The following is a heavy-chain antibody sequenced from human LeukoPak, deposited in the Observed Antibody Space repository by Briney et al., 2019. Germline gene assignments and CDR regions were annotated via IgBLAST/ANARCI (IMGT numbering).Heavy chain of an antibody. J-gene: IGHJ5*02. CDR3: AKGYCASFTYYSRFDP. CDR2: ISGSGGTT. D-gene: IGHD2-8*01. V-gene: IGHV3-23*01. CDR1: GFTFSSYA. Sequence: PGGSLRLSCAASGFTFSSYAMSWVRQAPGKGLEWVSAISGSGGTTYYADSVKGRFTISRDNYKNKLFLQMNSLRAEDTALYYCAKGYCASFTYYSRFDPWGQGTLVTVSS.